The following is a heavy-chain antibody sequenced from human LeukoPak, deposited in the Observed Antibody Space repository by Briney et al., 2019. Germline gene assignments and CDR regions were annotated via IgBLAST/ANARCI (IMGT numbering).Heavy chain of an antibody. CDR2: IYHSGST. CDR1: GYSISSGYY. Sequence: SETLSLTCTVSGYSISSGYYWGWIRQPLGKGLEWIGSIYHSGSTCYNPSLKSRVTISVDTSKNQFSLKLSSVTAADTAVYYCARGGYSSSWATYYYYYMDVWGKGTTVTVSS. CDR3: ARGGYSSSWATYYYYYMDV. D-gene: IGHD6-13*01. V-gene: IGHV4-38-2*02. J-gene: IGHJ6*03.